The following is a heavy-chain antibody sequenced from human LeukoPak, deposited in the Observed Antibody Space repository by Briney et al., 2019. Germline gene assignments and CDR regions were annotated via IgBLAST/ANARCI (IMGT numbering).Heavy chain of an antibody. V-gene: IGHV3-23*01. J-gene: IGHJ4*02. CDR2: ISGSGGST. CDR3: AKGGATNPPY. CDR1: GFTFDDYA. D-gene: IGHD1-26*01. Sequence: PGRSLRLSCAASGFTFDDYAMHWVRQAPGKGLEWVSAISGSGGSTYYADSVKGRFTISRDNSKNTLYLQMNSLRAEDTAVYYCAKGGATNPPYWGQGTLVTVSS.